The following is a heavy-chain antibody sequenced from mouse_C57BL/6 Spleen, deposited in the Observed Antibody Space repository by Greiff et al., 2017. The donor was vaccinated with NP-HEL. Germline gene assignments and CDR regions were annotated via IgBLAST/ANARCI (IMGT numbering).Heavy chain of an antibody. D-gene: IGHD2-5*01. J-gene: IGHJ2*01. Sequence: QVQLQQPGAELVKPGASVKLSCKASGYTFTSYWMHWVKQRPGQGLEWIGMIHPNSGSTNYNEKFKSKATLTVDKSSSTAYMQLSSLTSEDSAVYYCAREEDYSNYDYFDYWGQGTTLTVSS. CDR2: IHPNSGST. CDR3: AREEDYSNYDYFDY. V-gene: IGHV1-64*01. CDR1: GYTFTSYW.